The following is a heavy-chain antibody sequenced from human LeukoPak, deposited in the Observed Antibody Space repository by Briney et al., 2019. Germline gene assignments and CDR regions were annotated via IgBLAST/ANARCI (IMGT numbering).Heavy chain of an antibody. CDR2: IYPGDSDT. Sequence: PGESLRISCQASGYNFVNYWIGWVRQMPGKGLEWMGIIYPGDSDTRYSPSFQGQVTISADKSISTAYLQWSSLKASDTAMYYCARLIAAAGSWFDPWGQGTLVTVSS. CDR3: ARLIAAAGSWFDP. D-gene: IGHD6-13*01. J-gene: IGHJ5*02. V-gene: IGHV5-51*03. CDR1: GYNFVNYW.